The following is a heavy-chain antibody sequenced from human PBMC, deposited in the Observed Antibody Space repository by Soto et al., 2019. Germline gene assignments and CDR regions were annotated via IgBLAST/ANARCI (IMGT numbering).Heavy chain of an antibody. J-gene: IGHJ6*01. Sequence: GSVKVSFKASGYPFTGYYMHLVRQAPGQGLEWMGWINPNSGGTNYAQKFQGRVTMTRDTSISTAYMELSRLRSDDTAVHYCARFGPYYYGMDVWGQGTTVTVSS. CDR1: GYPFTGYY. CDR2: INPNSGGT. D-gene: IGHD3-10*01. CDR3: ARFGPYYYGMDV. V-gene: IGHV1-2*02.